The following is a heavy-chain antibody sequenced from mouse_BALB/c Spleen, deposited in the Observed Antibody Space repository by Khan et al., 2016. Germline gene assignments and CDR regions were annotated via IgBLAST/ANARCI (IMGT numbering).Heavy chain of an antibody. CDR1: GYSITSDYA. CDR3: ASSYYDYAMDY. V-gene: IGHV3-2*02. CDR2: ISYSGST. Sequence: VQLQQSGPGLVKPSQSLSLTCTVTGYSITSDYAWNWIRQFPGNKLEWMGYISYSGSTSYNPSLKSRISITRDTSKNQFFLQLHSVTTEDTATYYCASSYYDYAMDYWGQGTSVTVSS. D-gene: IGHD2-1*01. J-gene: IGHJ4*01.